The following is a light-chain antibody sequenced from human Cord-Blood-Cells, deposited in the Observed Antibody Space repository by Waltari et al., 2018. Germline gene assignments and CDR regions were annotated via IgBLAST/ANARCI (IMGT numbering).Light chain of an antibody. J-gene: IGKJ4*01. V-gene: IGKV3-11*01. CDR2: DAS. CDR3: QQRSNWPLT. Sequence: EIVFTQSPATLSVSPGERATPSCRASQSVSSDLAWYQQKPGQSPRLLIYDASNRATGIPARFSGSGSGTDFTLTISSLEPEDFAVYYCQQRSNWPLTFGGGTKVEIK. CDR1: QSVSSD.